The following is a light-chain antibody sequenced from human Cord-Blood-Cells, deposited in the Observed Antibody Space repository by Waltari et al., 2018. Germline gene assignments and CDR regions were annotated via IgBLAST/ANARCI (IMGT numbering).Light chain of an antibody. CDR2: EGS. J-gene: IGLJ3*02. CDR3: CSYAGSSTWV. CDR1: SSDVGSYNL. Sequence: QSALTQPASVSGSPGQSTTISCTGTSSDVGSYNLVPWYQQHPGKAPKLTIYEGSKRPSGVSNRFSGSKSGNTASLTISGLQAEDEADYYCCSYAGSSTWVFGGGTKLTVL. V-gene: IGLV2-23*01.